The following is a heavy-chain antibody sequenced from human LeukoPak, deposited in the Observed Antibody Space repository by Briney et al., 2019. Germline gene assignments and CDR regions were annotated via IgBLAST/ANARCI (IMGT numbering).Heavy chain of an antibody. CDR2: IYHSGST. D-gene: IGHD3-3*01. V-gene: IGHV4-38-2*01. Sequence: PSETLSLTCAVSGYSSSSGCYWGWIRQPPGKGLEGIGSIYHSGSTYYNSSVKSRVTISVDTSKNQFSLKLSSVTAADTAVYYWASFTILGRLYAFDIWGQGTMVTVSS. J-gene: IGHJ3*02. CDR1: GYSSSSGCY. CDR3: ASFTILGRLYAFDI.